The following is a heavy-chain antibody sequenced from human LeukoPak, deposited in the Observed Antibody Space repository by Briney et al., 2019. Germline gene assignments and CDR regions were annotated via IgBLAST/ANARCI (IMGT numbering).Heavy chain of an antibody. CDR2: IRSKTYGGTT. CDR1: GFTFSNAW. Sequence: GCALRLSCAASGFTFSNAWMSCVPEAPGKGLEGVGRIRSKTYGGTTDYAAPVKARFTTSRDASKTTLYLQMNFLKTQDTAMYYCTTALTSYQTFAYCGQRTLATVYS. J-gene: IGHJ4*02. CDR3: TTALTSYQTFAY. D-gene: IGHD2-2*01. V-gene: IGHV3-15*01.